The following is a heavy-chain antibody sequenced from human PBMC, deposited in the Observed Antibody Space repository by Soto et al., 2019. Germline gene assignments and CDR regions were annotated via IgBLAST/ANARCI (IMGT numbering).Heavy chain of an antibody. CDR1: GYTFTSYG. CDR2: ISAGNGNT. Sequence: ASVKVSCKASGYTFTSYGISWVRQAPGQGLEWMGWISAGNGNTKYSQKFQGRVTITRDTSASTAYMELSSLRSEDTAVYYCARFQVYYCSGGSCYYYYYMDVWGKGTTVTAP. J-gene: IGHJ6*03. V-gene: IGHV1-18*01. CDR3: ARFQVYYCSGGSCYYYYYMDV. D-gene: IGHD2-15*01.